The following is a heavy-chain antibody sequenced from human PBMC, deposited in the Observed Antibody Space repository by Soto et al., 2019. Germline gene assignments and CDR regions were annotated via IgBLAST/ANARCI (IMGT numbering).Heavy chain of an antibody. CDR2: IYYRGST. CDR1: GGSISSVNHF. CDR3: SRLPCSGGSCYYWYFDL. Sequence: SETLSLTCTVSGGSISSVNHFWGWIRQSPGQGLEWIGSIYYRGSTYYNPSLQSRVTISIGRSNSQFSLRLSSVTAPDTAVYYCSRLPCSGGSCYYWYFDLWGRGTSVT. V-gene: IGHV4-39*01. D-gene: IGHD2-15*01. J-gene: IGHJ2*01.